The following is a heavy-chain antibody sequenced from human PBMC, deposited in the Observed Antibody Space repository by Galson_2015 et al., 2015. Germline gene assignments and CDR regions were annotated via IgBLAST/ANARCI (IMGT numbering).Heavy chain of an antibody. V-gene: IGHV1-46*01. CDR2: INPSGGGT. J-gene: IGHJ4*02. CDR1: GYTFSSYS. CDR3: ARRIVTTEDFDY. Sequence: SVKVSCKASGYTFSSYSIHWVRQAPGQGLEWMGIINPSGGGTSYAQRFQGRVTMTRDTSTSTVYMELSSLRSDDTAVYYCARRIVTTEDFDYWGQGALVTVSS. D-gene: IGHD1-1*01.